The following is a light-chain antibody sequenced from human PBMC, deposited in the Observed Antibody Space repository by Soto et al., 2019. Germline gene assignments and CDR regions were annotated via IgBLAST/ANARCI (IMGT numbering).Light chain of an antibody. CDR1: SSDVGGYNY. Sequence: QSALTQPASLSGSPGQSITISCTGTSSDVGGYNYVSWYQQHPGQAPKLMIYDVSNRPSWVSNRFSGSKSGNTASLTISGLQAEDEADYYCSSYRASSTTHYVFGTGTKLTVL. CDR3: SSYRASSTTHYV. J-gene: IGLJ1*01. V-gene: IGLV2-14*03. CDR2: DVS.